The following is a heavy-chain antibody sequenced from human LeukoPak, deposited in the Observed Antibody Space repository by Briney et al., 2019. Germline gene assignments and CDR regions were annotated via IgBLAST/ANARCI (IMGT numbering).Heavy chain of an antibody. V-gene: IGHV4-34*01. J-gene: IGHJ4*02. CDR1: GGSFSGYY. Sequence: SETLSLTCAVYGGSFSGYYWSWLRQPPGKGLEWIGEINHSGSTNYNPSLKSRVTISVDTSKNQFSLKLSSVTAADTAVYYCAREDGDGYTYYFDYWGQGTLVTVSS. CDR2: INHSGST. D-gene: IGHD5-24*01. CDR3: AREDGDGYTYYFDY.